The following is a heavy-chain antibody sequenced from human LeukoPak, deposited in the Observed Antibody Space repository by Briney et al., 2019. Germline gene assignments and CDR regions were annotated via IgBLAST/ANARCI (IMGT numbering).Heavy chain of an antibody. J-gene: IGHJ4*02. V-gene: IGHV4-31*03. D-gene: IGHD3-22*01. Sequence: SETLSLTCTVSGGSISSSGYYWGWIRQPPGKGLEWIGYIYYSGSTYYNPSHKSRVTISVDTSKNQFSLKLSSVTAADTAVYYWGRGGKYYYDSSGYYLDYWGQGTRVTVSS. CDR2: IYYSGST. CDR1: GGSISSSGYY. CDR3: GRGGKYYYDSSGYYLDY.